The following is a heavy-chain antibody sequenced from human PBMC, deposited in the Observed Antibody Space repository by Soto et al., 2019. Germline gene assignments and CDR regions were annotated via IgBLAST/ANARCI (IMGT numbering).Heavy chain of an antibody. CDR1: GFNFVNYN. D-gene: IGHD3-10*01. J-gene: IGHJ4*02. Sequence: GGSLRLSCSASGFNFVNYNMNWVRQAPGKGLEWVSSISGRSSSISYADSVKGRFTISRDNSKNTLYLQMNSLRAEDTAVYYCAKDHLVRGALDYWGQGTLVTVSS. CDR2: ISGRSSSI. CDR3: AKDHLVRGALDY. V-gene: IGHV3-21*01.